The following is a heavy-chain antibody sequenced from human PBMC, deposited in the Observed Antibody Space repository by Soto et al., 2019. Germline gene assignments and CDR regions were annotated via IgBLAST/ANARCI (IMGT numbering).Heavy chain of an antibody. V-gene: IGHV4-31*03. CDR3: AKGGDSSQWFAP. D-gene: IGHD4-4*01. J-gene: IGHJ5*02. CDR2: ISYSGVT. Sequence: QVQLPESGPGLVKPSQNLSLTCPVSGGSITTTASYLSWIRQHPEKGLEWILYISYSGVTNYSPSLSSRVSISADTSKNQFSLKMSSLTAADTAVYYGAKGGDSSQWFAPWGRGKLVVVSS. CDR1: GGSITTTASY.